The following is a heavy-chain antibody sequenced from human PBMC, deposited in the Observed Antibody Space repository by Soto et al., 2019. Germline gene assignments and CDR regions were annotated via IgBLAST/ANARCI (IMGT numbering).Heavy chain of an antibody. CDR2: ISAITNYK. CDR1: GLTLSSYG. Sequence: SLRLSCAGSGLTLSSYGMSWVRQAPGKGLEWVSSISAITNYKYSADSLKGRFTISRDNAKNSLYLQMNSLRAEDTAVYYCAGGSRDTSGYYDFEYWGQGTLVTVSS. J-gene: IGHJ4*02. CDR3: AGGSRDTSGYYDFEY. D-gene: IGHD3-22*01. V-gene: IGHV3-21*01.